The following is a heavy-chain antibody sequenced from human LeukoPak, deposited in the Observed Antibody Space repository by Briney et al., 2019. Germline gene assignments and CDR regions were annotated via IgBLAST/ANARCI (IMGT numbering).Heavy chain of an antibody. V-gene: IGHV4-59*12. J-gene: IGHJ3*02. CDR2: IYYSGST. CDR1: GGSISSYY. D-gene: IGHD6-19*01. Sequence: SETLSLTCTVSGGSISSYYWSWIRQPPGKGLEWIGYIYYSGSTNYNPSLKSRVTISVDTSKNQFSLKLSSVTAADTAVYYCARVSGWSAFDIWGQGTMVTVSS. CDR3: ARVSGWSAFDI.